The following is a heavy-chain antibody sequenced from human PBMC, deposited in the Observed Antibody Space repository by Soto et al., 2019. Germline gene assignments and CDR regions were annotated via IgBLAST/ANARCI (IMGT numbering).Heavy chain of an antibody. Sequence: QLHLVQSGAVVKKPGASVTVSCSASGYPVTAYYMHWVRQAPGRGLEWMGGINPATGAAKYTQTYRGGVTLTRDTSTRTVVMEPSGRTSEDTAVFYCARGGGVGVAGSAAFDMWGQGTLVTVSS. V-gene: IGHV1-2*02. CDR3: ARGGGVGVAGSAAFDM. CDR2: INPATGAA. CDR1: GYPVTAYY. J-gene: IGHJ3*02. D-gene: IGHD3-3*01.